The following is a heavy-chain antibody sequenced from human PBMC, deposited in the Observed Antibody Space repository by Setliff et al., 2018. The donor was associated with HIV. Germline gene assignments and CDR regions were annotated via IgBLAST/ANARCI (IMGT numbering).Heavy chain of an antibody. D-gene: IGHD2-8*02. CDR2: IYTSGST. CDR3: AREAAHCTGDTCQFTFDS. CDR1: GGSISNGYYY. V-gene: IGHV4-61*02. J-gene: IGHJ4*02. Sequence: SETLSLTCTVSGGSISNGYYYWVWIRQPPGKALEWIGRIYTSGSTNYNPSLESRVSISLDTSKNQFSLKLTSVTAADTAVYYCAREAAHCTGDTCQFTFDSWGQGTLVTVSS.